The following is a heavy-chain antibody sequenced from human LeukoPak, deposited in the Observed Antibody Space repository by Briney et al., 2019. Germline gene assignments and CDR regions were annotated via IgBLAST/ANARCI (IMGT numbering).Heavy chain of an antibody. CDR1: GGSISSSNW. CDR3: ARGETYYDILTGSPRWFDP. CDR2: INHSGST. V-gene: IGHV4-4*02. J-gene: IGHJ5*02. D-gene: IGHD3-9*01. Sequence: SGTLSLTCAVSGGSISSSNWWSWVRQPPGKGLEWIGEINHSGSTNYNPSLKSRVTISVDTSKNQFSLKLSSVTAADTAVYYCARGETYYDILTGSPRWFDPWGQGTLVTVSS.